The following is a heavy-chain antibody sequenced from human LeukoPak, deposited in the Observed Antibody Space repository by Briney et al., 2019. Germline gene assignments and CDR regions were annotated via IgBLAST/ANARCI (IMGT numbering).Heavy chain of an antibody. CDR1: GGSISSYY. V-gene: IGHV4-59*08. Sequence: SETLSLTCTVSGGSISSYYWSWIRQPPGKGLEWIGYIYYSGSTNYNPSLKSRVTISVDTSKNQFSLKLSSVTAADTAVYYCARSGFGELLQINWFDPWGQGTLVTVSS. CDR3: ARSGFGELLQINWFDP. J-gene: IGHJ5*02. D-gene: IGHD3-10*01. CDR2: IYYSGST.